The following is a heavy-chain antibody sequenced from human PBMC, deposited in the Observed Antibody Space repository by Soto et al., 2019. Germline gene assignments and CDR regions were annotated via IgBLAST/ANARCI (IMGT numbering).Heavy chain of an antibody. CDR3: AKDSHYYDSSGYYTLPYYFDY. D-gene: IGHD3-22*01. V-gene: IGHV3-53*01. Sequence: GGSLRLSCAASGFTVSSNYMSWVRQAPGKGLEWVSVIYSGGSTYYADSMKGRFTISRDNSKNTLYLQMNSLRAEDTAVYYCAKDSHYYDSSGYYTLPYYFDYWGQGTLVTVSS. J-gene: IGHJ4*02. CDR2: IYSGGST. CDR1: GFTVSSNY.